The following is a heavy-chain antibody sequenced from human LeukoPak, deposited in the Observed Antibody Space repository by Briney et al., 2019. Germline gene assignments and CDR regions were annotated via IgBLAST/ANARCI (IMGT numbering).Heavy chain of an antibody. CDR1: GFDFTAYG. V-gene: IGHV5-51*01. J-gene: IGHJ4*02. CDR2: IYPGGSNG. Sequence: GESLKISCKCSGFDFTAYGIAWVRQMPGKGLEWMGNIYPGGSNGRYSPSYQGQVTLPADKSITTVYLQWSSLKASDTAMYYCARHFHSAWFGFWGQGSLVTVSS. D-gene: IGHD5-18*01. CDR3: ARHFHSAWFGF.